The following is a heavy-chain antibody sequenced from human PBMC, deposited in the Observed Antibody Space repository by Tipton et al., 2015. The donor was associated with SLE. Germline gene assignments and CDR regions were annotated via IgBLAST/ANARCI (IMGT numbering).Heavy chain of an antibody. CDR1: GFTFSSYS. D-gene: IGHD3-10*01. CDR2: ISSSSSYI. V-gene: IGHV3-21*01. CDR3: ARDRSGSYTGPYWFDP. Sequence: SLRLSCAASGFTFSSYSMNWVRQAPGKGLEWVSSISSSSSYIYYADSVKGRFTISRDNAKNSLYLQMNSLRAEDTAVYYCARDRSGSYTGPYWFDPWGQGTLVTVSS. J-gene: IGHJ5*02.